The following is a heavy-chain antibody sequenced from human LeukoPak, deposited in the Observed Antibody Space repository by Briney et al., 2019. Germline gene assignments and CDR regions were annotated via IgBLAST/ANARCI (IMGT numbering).Heavy chain of an antibody. J-gene: IGHJ4*02. CDR3: AKDAYYYDSSGYEY. Sequence: QAGGSLRLSCAASGFTFSSYAMSWVRQAPGKGLEWVSAISGSGGSTYYADSVKGRFTISRDNFKNTLYLQMNSLRAEDTAVYYCAKDAYYYDSSGYEYWGQGTLVTVSS. CDR1: GFTFSSYA. CDR2: ISGSGGST. V-gene: IGHV3-23*01. D-gene: IGHD3-22*01.